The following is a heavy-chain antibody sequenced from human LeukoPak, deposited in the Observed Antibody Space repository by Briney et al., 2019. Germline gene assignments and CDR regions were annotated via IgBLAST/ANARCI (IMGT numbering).Heavy chain of an antibody. J-gene: IGHJ3*02. CDR3: ARDQELLAFDI. CDR1: GFTFSSYS. V-gene: IGHV3-21*01. D-gene: IGHD1-7*01. CDR2: ISSSSRYI. Sequence: GGSLRLSCAASGFTFSSYSMNWVRQAPGKGLEWVSSISSSSRYIYYADSVKGRFTISRDNAKNSLYLQMNSLRAEDTAVYYCARDQELLAFDIWGQGTMVTVSS.